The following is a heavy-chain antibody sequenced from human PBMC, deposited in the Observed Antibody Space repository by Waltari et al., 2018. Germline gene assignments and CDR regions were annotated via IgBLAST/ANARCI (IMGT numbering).Heavy chain of an antibody. CDR1: GFTFSSYA. J-gene: IGHJ4*02. Sequence: EVQLVESGGGLVQPGGSLRLSCAASGFTFSSYAMSWVRQAPGKGLEWVSAIRGRGGSTYYADSVKGRFTISRDNSKNTLYLQMNSLRAEDTAVYYCAKDPTYYYDSSGYWGQGTLVTVSS. CDR2: IRGRGGST. V-gene: IGHV3-23*04. CDR3: AKDPTYYYDSSGY. D-gene: IGHD3-22*01.